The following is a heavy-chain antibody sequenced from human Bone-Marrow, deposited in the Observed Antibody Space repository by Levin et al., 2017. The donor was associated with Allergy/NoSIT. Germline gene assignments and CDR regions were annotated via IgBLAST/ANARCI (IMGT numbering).Heavy chain of an antibody. CDR1: GGSLSRYA. CDR3: ARVRHSMNWFFDD. Sequence: RASVKVSCTASGGSLSRYAIIWVRQAPGQGLEFMGGVITLSGTSTYAQKFQGRVTMTADEYRGTAYLEITSLKSEDTAMYYCARVRHSMNWFFDDWGQGTLVTVSS. V-gene: IGHV1-69*13. J-gene: IGHJ4*02. CDR2: VITLSGTS. D-gene: IGHD2-21*01.